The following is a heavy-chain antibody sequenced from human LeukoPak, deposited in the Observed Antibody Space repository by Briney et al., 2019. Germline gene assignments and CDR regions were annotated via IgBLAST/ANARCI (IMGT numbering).Heavy chain of an antibody. J-gene: IGHJ5*02. D-gene: IGHD3-3*01. CDR1: GGSFSGYY. Sequence: KPSETLSLTCAVYGGSFSGYYWSWVRQPPGKGLEWIGEINHGGSTNYNPSLKSRVTISVDTSKNQFSLKLSSVTAADTAVYYCARGSAFGVVNGNWFDPWGQGTLVTVSS. V-gene: IGHV4-34*01. CDR3: ARGSAFGVVNGNWFDP. CDR2: INHGGST.